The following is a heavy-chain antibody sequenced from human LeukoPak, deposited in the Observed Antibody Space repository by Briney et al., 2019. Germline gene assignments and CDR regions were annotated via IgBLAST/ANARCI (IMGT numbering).Heavy chain of an antibody. CDR2: IYSGGST. CDR1: GFTFSSNY. D-gene: IGHD3-22*01. Sequence: GGSLEPPFAAPGFTFSSNYMGWVPQAPGKGLGGVSVIYSGGSTYYADSVKGRFTISRHNSKNTLYLQVNSLRAEDTAVYYCARGYYHQYYFDYWGQGTLVTVSS. V-gene: IGHV3-53*04. CDR3: ARGYYHQYYFDY. J-gene: IGHJ4*02.